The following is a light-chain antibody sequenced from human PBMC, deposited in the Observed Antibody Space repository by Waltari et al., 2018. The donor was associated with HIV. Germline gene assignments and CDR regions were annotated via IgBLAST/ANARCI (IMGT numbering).Light chain of an antibody. J-gene: IGKJ2*01. CDR1: QNVESW. V-gene: IGKV1-5*03. CDR2: KAS. Sequence: IQMTQSPSILSASVGDRVTITCRASQNVESWLAWYQHMPGRAPKLLMYKASTLEYGVPARFTGSGSGTNFTLTINSLQPDDFATYYGQQYNSDFYTFGLGTRLDLK. CDR3: QQYNSDFYT.